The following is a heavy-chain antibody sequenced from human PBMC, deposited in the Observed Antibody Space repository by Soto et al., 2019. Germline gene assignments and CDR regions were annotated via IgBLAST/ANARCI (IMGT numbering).Heavy chain of an antibody. J-gene: IGHJ5*02. CDR2: IRGSGGST. V-gene: IGHV3-23*01. D-gene: IGHD2-2*01. CDR1: GFTFSSFA. Sequence: GGSLRLSCAASGFTFSSFAMSWVRQVPGKGLEWVSAIRGSGGSTYYADSVKGRFTISRDNSKNTLFLQMNSLRADDTAVYYCAKGLSSTPRWFDPWGQGTLVTVSS. CDR3: AKGLSSTPRWFDP.